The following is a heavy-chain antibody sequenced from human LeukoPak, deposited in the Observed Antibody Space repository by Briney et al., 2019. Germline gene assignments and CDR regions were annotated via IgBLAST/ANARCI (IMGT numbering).Heavy chain of an antibody. J-gene: IGHJ4*02. D-gene: IGHD3-16*01. V-gene: IGHV3-53*01. CDR1: GFTVSSNY. CDR3: ASGGRGARKYYSDPFHY. CDR2: LYSAGST. Sequence: GGSLRLSCAASGFTVSSNYMSWVRQAPGKGLEWVSILYSAGSTSYAESVMGRFTISSDSSKNTVCLQMNSLRAEDTAVDYGASGGRGARKYYSDPFHYWGQGTLVTVFS.